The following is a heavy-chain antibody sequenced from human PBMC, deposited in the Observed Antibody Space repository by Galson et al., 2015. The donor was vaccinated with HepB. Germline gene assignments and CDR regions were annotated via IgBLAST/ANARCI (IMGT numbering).Heavy chain of an antibody. CDR1: GYTFTSYY. D-gene: IGHD3-22*01. CDR2: INPSGGST. V-gene: IGHV1-46*01. Sequence: SVKASCKASGYTFTSYYMHWVRQAPGQGLEWMGIINPSGGSTSYAQKFQGRVTMTRDTSTSTVYMELSSLRSEDTAVYYCARGRYYYDSSGYSFDYWGQGTLVTVSS. CDR3: ARGRYYYDSSGYSFDY. J-gene: IGHJ4*02.